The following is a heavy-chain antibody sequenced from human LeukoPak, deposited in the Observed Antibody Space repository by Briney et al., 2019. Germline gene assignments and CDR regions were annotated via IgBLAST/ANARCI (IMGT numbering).Heavy chain of an antibody. V-gene: IGHV1-69*05. CDR1: GGTFSSYA. Sequence: ASVTVSCMASGGTFSSYAISWVRQAPGQGLDWMGGIIPIFGTANYEQKFQGRVTITTDESTSTAYMELSSLRSEDTAVYYCARGKARGSGSYDDWGQGTLVTVSS. CDR3: ARGKARGSGSYDD. D-gene: IGHD3-10*01. J-gene: IGHJ4*02. CDR2: IIPIFGTA.